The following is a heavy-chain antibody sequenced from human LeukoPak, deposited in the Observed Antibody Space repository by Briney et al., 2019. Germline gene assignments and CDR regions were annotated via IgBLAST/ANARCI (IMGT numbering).Heavy chain of an antibody. D-gene: IGHD3-10*01. CDR2: IYTSGVT. CDR1: GFTVRIAY. J-gene: IGHJ4*02. Sequence: GGSLRLSSEVSGFTVRIAYMSWVRQAPGKGLEWVSIIYTSGVTYYADSVKGRFTVSRDHSKNTLYLQMSSLRADDTAVYYCATEPYYRSGCYLVWGQGTLVTVSS. V-gene: IGHV3-53*01. CDR3: ATEPYYRSGCYLV.